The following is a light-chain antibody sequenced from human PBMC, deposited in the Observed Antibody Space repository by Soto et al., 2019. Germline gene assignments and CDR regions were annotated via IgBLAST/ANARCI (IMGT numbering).Light chain of an antibody. CDR3: QQYNSWPPIT. CDR2: GAS. CDR1: QSVSGS. V-gene: IGKV3-15*01. J-gene: IGKJ5*01. Sequence: DIVMTQSPATLSVSPGERATLSCWASQSVSGSLAWYQQKPGQAPRLLIYGASTRATGIPARFSGSGSGTEFTLTISSLQSEDFGVYYCQQYNSWPPITFGQGTRLDIK.